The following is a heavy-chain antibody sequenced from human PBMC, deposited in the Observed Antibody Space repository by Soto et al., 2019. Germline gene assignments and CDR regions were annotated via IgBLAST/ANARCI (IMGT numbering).Heavy chain of an antibody. D-gene: IGHD6-13*01. Sequence: SVILCLTCTVSRGSICGDNSFWSWIRQHPGKGLEWIGYIDYIGRAYYNPSLKSRVTTSVDTSKNQFSLRLSSVTVADTATYYCAREGKSAAASDAFDIWGQGTVGTVSS. CDR2: IDYIGRA. CDR3: AREGKSAAASDAFDI. V-gene: IGHV4-31*03. CDR1: RGSICGDNSF. J-gene: IGHJ3*02.